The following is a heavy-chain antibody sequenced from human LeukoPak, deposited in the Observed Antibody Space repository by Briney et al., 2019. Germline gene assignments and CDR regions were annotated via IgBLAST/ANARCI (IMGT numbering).Heavy chain of an antibody. D-gene: IGHD3-16*02. J-gene: IGHJ4*02. V-gene: IGHV4-30-2*01. Sequence: SQTLSLTCAVSGGSISSGGYSWSWIRQPPGKGLEWIGYIYHSGSTYYNPSLKSRVTISVDRSKNQFSLKLSSVTAADTAVYYCARGLEVWGSYRSRKLPFDYWGQGTLVTVSS. CDR3: ARGLEVWGSYRSRKLPFDY. CDR2: IYHSGST. CDR1: GGSISSGGYS.